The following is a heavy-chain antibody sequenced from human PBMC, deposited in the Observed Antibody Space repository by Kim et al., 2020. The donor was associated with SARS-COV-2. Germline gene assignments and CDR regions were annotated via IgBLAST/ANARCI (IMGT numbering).Heavy chain of an antibody. CDR1: GGSVSGYY. D-gene: IGHD7-27*01. J-gene: IGHJ4*02. CDR2: IYSSENV. Sequence: SETLSLTCTVSGGSVSGYYWSWIRQPAGKGLEWIGRIYSSENVNYNPSLKTRVTMSVDTSNNQISLNLRSATAAGTAVYYCAREKDWGSSRGLDYWGQGTLVTVSS. V-gene: IGHV4-4*07. CDR3: AREKDWGSSRGLDY.